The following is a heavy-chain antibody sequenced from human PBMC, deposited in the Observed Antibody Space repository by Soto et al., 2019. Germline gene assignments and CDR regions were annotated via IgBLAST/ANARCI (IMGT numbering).Heavy chain of an antibody. CDR2: INPSGGST. Sequence: ASVKVSCKASGYTFTSYGISWVRQAPGQGLEWMGIINPSGGSTSYAQKFQGRVTMTRDTSTSTVYMELSSLRSEDTAVYYCARVRYYDFWSGLFDYWGQGTLVTVSS. J-gene: IGHJ4*02. CDR3: ARVRYYDFWSGLFDY. V-gene: IGHV1-46*03. CDR1: GYTFTSYG. D-gene: IGHD3-3*01.